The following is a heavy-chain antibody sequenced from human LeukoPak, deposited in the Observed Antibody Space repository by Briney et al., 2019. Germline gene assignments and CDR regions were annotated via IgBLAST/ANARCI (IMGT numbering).Heavy chain of an antibody. CDR1: GYTFTGYY. V-gene: IGHV1-2*02. CDR3: ARARYHCSSTSCYSGWFDP. CDR2: INPNSGGT. Sequence: ASVKVSCKASGYTFTGYYMHWVRRAPGQGLEWMGWINPNSGGTNYAQKFQGRVTITADESTSTAYMELSSLRSEDTAVYYCARARYHCSSTSCYSGWFDPWGQGTLVTVSS. J-gene: IGHJ5*02. D-gene: IGHD2-2*01.